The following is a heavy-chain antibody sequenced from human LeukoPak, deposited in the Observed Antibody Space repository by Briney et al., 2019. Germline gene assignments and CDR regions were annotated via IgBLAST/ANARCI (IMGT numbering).Heavy chain of an antibody. D-gene: IGHD6-13*01. CDR3: ARSPVGRQQLSY. V-gene: IGHV1-2*02. CDR1: GYTFTGYY. Sequence: ASVKVSCKASGYTFTGYYMHWVRQAPGQGLEWMGWINPNSGGTNYAQKFQGRVTMTRDTSISTAYMELSRLRSDDTAVYYCARSPVGRQQLSYWGQGTLVTVSS. J-gene: IGHJ4*02. CDR2: INPNSGGT.